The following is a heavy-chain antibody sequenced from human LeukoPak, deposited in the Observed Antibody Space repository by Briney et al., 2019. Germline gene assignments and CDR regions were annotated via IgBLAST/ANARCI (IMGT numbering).Heavy chain of an antibody. CDR3: ARDRRSSSPQRAYYYYMDV. Sequence: SVKVSCKASGGTFSSYAISWVRQAPGQGLEWMGRIIPIFGTANYAQKFQGRVTITTDESTSTAYMELSSLRFEDTAVYYCARDRRSSSPQRAYYYYMDVWGKGTTVTVSS. CDR2: IIPIFGTA. D-gene: IGHD6-6*01. V-gene: IGHV1-69*05. J-gene: IGHJ6*03. CDR1: GGTFSSYA.